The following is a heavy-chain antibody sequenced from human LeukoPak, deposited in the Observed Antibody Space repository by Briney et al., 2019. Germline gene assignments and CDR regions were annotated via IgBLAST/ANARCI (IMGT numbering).Heavy chain of an antibody. V-gene: IGHV1-69*13. D-gene: IGHD3-3*01. CDR1: GGTFSSYA. J-gene: IGHJ4*02. CDR2: IIPIFGTA. CDR3: ARVGDFWSGYYRRFDY. Sequence: SVKVSCKASGGTFSSYAISWVRQAPGQGLEWMGGIIPIFGTANYAQKFQGRVTITADESTSTAYMELSSLRSEDTAVYYCARVGDFWSGYYRRFDYWGQGTLVTVSS.